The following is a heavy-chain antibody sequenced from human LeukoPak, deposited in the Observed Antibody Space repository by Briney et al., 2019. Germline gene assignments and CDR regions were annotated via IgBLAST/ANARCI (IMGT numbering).Heavy chain of an antibody. Sequence: SETLSLTCTVSGGSISGYYWNWIRQPPGKGLELIGSKYYSGNSYYNPSLKSRVSISVDTSKNQISLKLSSVTAADTAVYYCARWILYSSGSYSDYWGQGTLVTVSS. J-gene: IGHJ4*02. CDR2: KYYSGNS. V-gene: IGHV4-39*07. CDR1: GGSISGYY. D-gene: IGHD3-10*01. CDR3: ARWILYSSGSYSDY.